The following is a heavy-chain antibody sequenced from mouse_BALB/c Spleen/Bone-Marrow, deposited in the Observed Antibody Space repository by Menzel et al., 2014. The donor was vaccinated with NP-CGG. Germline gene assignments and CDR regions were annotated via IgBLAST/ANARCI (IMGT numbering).Heavy chain of an antibody. J-gene: IGHJ2*01. CDR1: GFTFTDYY. V-gene: IGHV7-3*02. CDR3: ARDMGLLRFDY. CDR2: IRNKANVYTT. D-gene: IGHD1-1*01. Sequence: EVMLVESGGGLVQPGGSLRLSCATSGFTFTDYYMSWVRQPPGKALEWLGFIRNKANVYTTEYSASVKGRFTISRDNSQSILYLQMNTLRAEDSATYYCARDMGLLRFDYWGQGTTLTVSS.